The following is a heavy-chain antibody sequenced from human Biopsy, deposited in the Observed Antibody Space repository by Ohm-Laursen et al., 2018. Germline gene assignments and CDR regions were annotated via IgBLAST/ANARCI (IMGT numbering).Heavy chain of an antibody. CDR1: DDSIRNFY. J-gene: IGHJ6*02. Sequence: SDTLSLTCTVSDDSIRNFYWTWIRQPPGQGLEWIGHASYSGYTNYNPSLKSRVTMSAHTSTNQFSLKLTSVTAADTAVYYCARDKITYCTSTSCDYFGMDVWGQGTTVTVSS. CDR2: ASYSGYT. CDR3: ARDKITYCTSTSCDYFGMDV. D-gene: IGHD2-2*01. V-gene: IGHV4-59*01.